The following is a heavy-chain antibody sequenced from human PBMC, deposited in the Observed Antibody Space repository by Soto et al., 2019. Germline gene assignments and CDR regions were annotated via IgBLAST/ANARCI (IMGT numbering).Heavy chain of an antibody. CDR2: ISGSGDGT. V-gene: IGHV3-23*01. Sequence: PGGSLRLSCAASGFTFSSYAMNWVRQAPGKGLEWVSVISGSGDGTYYADSVKGRFTISRDNSRNTLFLQMNSLRAEDTALYYCAKAYSGSRWSFDYWGQGTLVTVSS. CDR3: AKAYSGSRWSFDY. CDR1: GFTFSSYA. J-gene: IGHJ4*02. D-gene: IGHD5-12*01.